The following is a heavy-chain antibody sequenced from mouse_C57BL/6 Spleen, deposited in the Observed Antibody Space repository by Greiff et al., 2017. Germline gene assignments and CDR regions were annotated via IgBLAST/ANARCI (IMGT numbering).Heavy chain of an antibody. CDR3: AKGSYDGVYYAMDY. J-gene: IGHJ4*01. CDR2: IWRGGST. CDR1: GFSLTSYG. V-gene: IGHV2-5*01. Sequence: VQLKESGPGLVQPSQSLSITCTVSGFSLTSYGVHWVRQSPGKGLEWLGVIWRGGSTDYNAAFMSRLSITKDNSTSQVFFKMNSLQADDTAIYYCAKGSYDGVYYAMDYWGQGTSVTVSS. D-gene: IGHD2-12*01.